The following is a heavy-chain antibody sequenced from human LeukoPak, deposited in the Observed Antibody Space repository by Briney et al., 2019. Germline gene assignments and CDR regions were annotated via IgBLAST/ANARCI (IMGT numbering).Heavy chain of an antibody. Sequence: GRSLRLSCAASGFTFGSYGMHWVGQAPGKGLDWVAVIWYDGSNKYYADSVKGRFTISRDNSKNTVYLQVNSLRAEDTAVYYCARNPYSGSGTYPPFDYWGQGTLVTVSS. J-gene: IGHJ4*02. D-gene: IGHD3-10*01. CDR3: ARNPYSGSGTYPPFDY. CDR2: IWYDGSNK. V-gene: IGHV3-33*01. CDR1: GFTFGSYG.